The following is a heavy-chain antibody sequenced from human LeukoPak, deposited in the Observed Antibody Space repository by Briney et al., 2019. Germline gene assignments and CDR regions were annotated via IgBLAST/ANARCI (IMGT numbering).Heavy chain of an antibody. J-gene: IGHJ5*02. CDR3: ARYWLGFNRFDP. D-gene: IGHD6-19*01. CDR2: FYYGGSS. CDR1: GGSISSSRYD. Sequence: SETLSLTCTVSGGSISSSRYDWGWIRQPPGQGLEWIGNFYYGGSSYYNPSLQSRVTISVDTSKNQFSLKLNSVTAPDTAVYYCARYWLGFNRFDPWGQGTLVTVSS. V-gene: IGHV4-39*01.